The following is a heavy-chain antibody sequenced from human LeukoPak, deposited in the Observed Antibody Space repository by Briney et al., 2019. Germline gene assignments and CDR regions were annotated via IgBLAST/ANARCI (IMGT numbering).Heavy chain of an antibody. D-gene: IGHD3-10*01. V-gene: IGHV3-33*01. CDR3: AGEITMVRGVISNWFDP. J-gene: IGHJ5*02. Sequence: GGSLRLSCAASGFTFSSYGMNWVRQAPGKGLEWVAVIWYDGSNKYYADSVKGRFTISRDNSKNTLYLQMNSLRAEDTAVYYCAGEITMVRGVISNWFDPWGQGTLVTVSS. CDR1: GFTFSSYG. CDR2: IWYDGSNK.